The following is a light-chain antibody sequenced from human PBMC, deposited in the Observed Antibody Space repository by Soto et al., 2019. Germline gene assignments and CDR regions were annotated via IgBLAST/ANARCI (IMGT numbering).Light chain of an antibody. J-gene: IGKJ4*01. CDR2: DAS. CDR1: QDISNY. CDR3: QQYDNLGLT. V-gene: IGKV1-33*01. Sequence: DIQMTQSPSSLSASVGDRVTITCQVSQDISNYLNWYQQKPGKAPKLLIYDASNLETGVPSRFSGSGSGTDFTFTISILQPEDIATYYCQQYDNLGLTFGGGTKVEIK.